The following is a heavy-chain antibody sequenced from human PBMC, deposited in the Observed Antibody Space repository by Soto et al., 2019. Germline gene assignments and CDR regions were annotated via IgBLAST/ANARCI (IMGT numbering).Heavy chain of an antibody. D-gene: IGHD7-27*01. V-gene: IGHV1-18*01. CDR3: ARDQGNWVYYYYYGMDV. Sequence: GASVKVSCKASGYTFTSYGISWVRQAPGQGLEWMGWIGAYNGNTNYAQKLQGRVTMTTDTSPSTAYMELRSLRSDDTAVYYCARDQGNWVYYYYYGMDVWGQGTTVTVSS. CDR2: IGAYNGNT. J-gene: IGHJ6*02. CDR1: GYTFTSYG.